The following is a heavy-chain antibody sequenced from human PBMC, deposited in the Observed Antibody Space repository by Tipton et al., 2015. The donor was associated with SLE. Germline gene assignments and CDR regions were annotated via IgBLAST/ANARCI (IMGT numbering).Heavy chain of an antibody. CDR1: GFTFSVYE. CDR3: ARGKYYFDY. CDR2: IKEDGSEK. V-gene: IGHV3-7*01. J-gene: IGHJ4*02. Sequence: SLRLSCTASGFTFSVYEMNWVRQAPGKGLEWVANIKEDGSEKYYVDSVKDRLTISRDNAKNSLFLHMNSLRAEDTAVYYCARGKYYFDYWGQGALVTVSS.